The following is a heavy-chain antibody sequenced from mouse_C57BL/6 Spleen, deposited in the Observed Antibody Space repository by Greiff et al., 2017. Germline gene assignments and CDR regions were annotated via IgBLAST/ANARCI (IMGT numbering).Heavy chain of an antibody. CDR3: ARRVPNYDYAMDY. CDR1: GFTFSDYG. Sequence: VKLVESGGGLVKPGGSLKLSCAASGFTFSDYGMHWVRQSPGKGLEWLGVIWSGGSTEYNAAFIFRLSISKDNSKSQFFVKINSLQADDTAIYYCARRVPNYDYAMDYWGQGTSVTVSS. D-gene: IGHD2-1*01. V-gene: IGHV2-2*01. CDR2: IWSGGST. J-gene: IGHJ4*01.